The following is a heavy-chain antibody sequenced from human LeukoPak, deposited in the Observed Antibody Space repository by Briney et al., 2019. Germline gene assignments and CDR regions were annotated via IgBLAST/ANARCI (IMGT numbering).Heavy chain of an antibody. Sequence: ASVKVSCKASGYTFTGYHIHWVRQAPGQGLEWMGRINPNSGDTNYAQKFQGRVTMTRDTSISTAYMELSRLRSDDTAVYYCARDYCSSTSCLFDYWGQGTLVTVSS. CDR2: INPNSGDT. J-gene: IGHJ4*02. V-gene: IGHV1-2*06. CDR3: ARDYCSSTSCLFDY. CDR1: GYTFTGYH. D-gene: IGHD2-2*01.